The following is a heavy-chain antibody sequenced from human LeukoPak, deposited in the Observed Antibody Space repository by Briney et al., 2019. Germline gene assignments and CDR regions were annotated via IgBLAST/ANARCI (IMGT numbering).Heavy chain of an antibody. CDR1: GFTFSSFA. CDR3: VRVAAAGIGAFDI. Sequence: GGSLRLSCSASGFTFSSFAMHWVRQAPGKGLEYISAITTNGGSTYYVDSVRGRFTISRDNSKNTVYLQLSSLRAEDTAVYYCVRVAAAGIGAFDIWGQGTMVTVSS. V-gene: IGHV3-64D*06. CDR2: ITTNGGST. J-gene: IGHJ3*02. D-gene: IGHD6-13*01.